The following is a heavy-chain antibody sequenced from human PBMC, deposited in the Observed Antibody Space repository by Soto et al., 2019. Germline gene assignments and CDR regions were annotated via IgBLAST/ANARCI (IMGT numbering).Heavy chain of an antibody. V-gene: IGHV1-69*01. CDR2: IIPIFETS. CDR3: ARPLNCNNSDCYSANDAFNI. Sequence: HVQLVRSGPEVKKPGSSLRVSCKASGGTFSSHVVSWVRQDPGQGLEWMGGIIPIFETSNYAQKFQGRVSITADESTNTAYMELRSLTFEDTAIYYCARPLNCNNSDCYSANDAFNIWGQGTMVTVSS. CDR1: GGTFSSHV. D-gene: IGHD2-21*02. J-gene: IGHJ3*02.